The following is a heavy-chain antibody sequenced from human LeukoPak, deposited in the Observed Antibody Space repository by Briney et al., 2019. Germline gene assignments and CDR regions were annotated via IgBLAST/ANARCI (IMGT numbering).Heavy chain of an antibody. V-gene: IGHV3-30-3*01. CDR1: GFTINHYA. D-gene: IGHD6-6*01. Sequence: SGGSLRLSCAASGFTINHYAMYWVRQAPGKGLERVAVISFDGNNKFEADSVQGRLIVSRDNSKNTLYLEMSSLRVEDTAVYYCARDAKASGYYYYYMDVWGRGTTVIATS. J-gene: IGHJ6*03. CDR3: ARDAKASGYYYYYMDV. CDR2: ISFDGNNK.